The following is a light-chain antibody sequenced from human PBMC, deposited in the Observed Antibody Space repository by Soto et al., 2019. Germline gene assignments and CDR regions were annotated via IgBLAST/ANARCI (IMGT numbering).Light chain of an antibody. V-gene: IGKV1-5*01. CDR3: QHYGGMWT. CDR2: DAS. CDR1: QSISNR. J-gene: IGKJ1*01. Sequence: DIQMTQSPSTLSASVGDRVTITCRASQSISNRLAWYQQKPGKAPKVLIYDASSLESGVPSRFSGSGSGTEFILTIRSLQRDAFPTYWCQHYGGMWTFGQGTTVDIE.